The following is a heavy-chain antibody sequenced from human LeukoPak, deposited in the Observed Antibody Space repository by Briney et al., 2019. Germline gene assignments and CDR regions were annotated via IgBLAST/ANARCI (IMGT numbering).Heavy chain of an antibody. D-gene: IGHD6-13*01. CDR3: VRACSSSWYTSCWFDP. J-gene: IGHJ5*02. V-gene: IGHV4-59*01. CDR2: IYYSGST. CDR1: GGSISSYY. Sequence: PSETLSLTCTVSGGSISSYYWSWIRQPPGKGLEWIGYIYYSGSTNYNPSLKSRVTISVDTSKNQFSLKVSSVTAADTAVYYCVRACSSSWYTSCWFDPWGQGTLVTVSS.